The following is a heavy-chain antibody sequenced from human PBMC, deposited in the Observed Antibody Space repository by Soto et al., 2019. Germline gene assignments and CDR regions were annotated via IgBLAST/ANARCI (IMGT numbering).Heavy chain of an antibody. J-gene: IGHJ6*02. Sequence: QEQLLQSGAEVRKPGSSVKVSCKASGGTFNNYAVSWVRQAPAQGLQWMGGIIPMFETVNYAQRFQGRLAIAADESTRTAYMELTSLTSADSAIYFCTRGVRRGNYAMVVWGQGTAVTVSS. D-gene: IGHD2-8*01. CDR3: TRGVRRGNYAMVV. CDR2: IIPMFETV. CDR1: GGTFNNYA. V-gene: IGHV1-69*01.